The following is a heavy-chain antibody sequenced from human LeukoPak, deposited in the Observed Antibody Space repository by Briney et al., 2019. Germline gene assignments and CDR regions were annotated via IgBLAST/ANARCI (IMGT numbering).Heavy chain of an antibody. CDR2: IYYSGST. CDR3: ARTGSWYYYFDY. Sequence: PSETLSLTCTVSGGSISSSSYYWTWIRQPPGKGLEWIGNIYYSGSTNYNPSHKSRVTISVDTSKNQFSLKLSSVTAADTAVYYCARTGSWYYYFDYWGQGTLVTVSS. V-gene: IGHV4-61*01. D-gene: IGHD6-13*01. CDR1: GGSISSSSYY. J-gene: IGHJ4*02.